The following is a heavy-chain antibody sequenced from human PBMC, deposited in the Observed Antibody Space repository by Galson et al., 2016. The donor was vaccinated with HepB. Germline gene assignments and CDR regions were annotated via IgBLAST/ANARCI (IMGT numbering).Heavy chain of an antibody. V-gene: IGHV6-1*01. CDR3: ARSYLLGRGFGW. CDR1: GDSVSSNSAG. Sequence: CAISGDSVSSNSAGWNWIRQSPSRGLEWLGRTFYRSNWQNDYAESVKSRITINPDTYKNQFSLQLSSVTPEDTAVYYCARSYLLGRGFGWWGQGTLVTVSS. CDR2: TFYRSNWQN. D-gene: IGHD7-27*01. J-gene: IGHJ1*01.